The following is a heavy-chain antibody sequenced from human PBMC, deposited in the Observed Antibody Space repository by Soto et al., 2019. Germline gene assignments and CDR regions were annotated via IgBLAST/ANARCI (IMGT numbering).Heavy chain of an antibody. J-gene: IGHJ4*02. Sequence: SETLSLTCAVSGGSISSGCCSWSWVRQPPGKGLEWIGNIHYNENTRYNPSLKSRVTMSVDTSKNQFSLRLISVTAADTAKYFCAREGNLGRWLQPLDFWGQGTLVTVSS. V-gene: IGHV4-61*01. CDR2: IHYNENT. CDR3: AREGNLGRWLQPLDF. D-gene: IGHD5-12*01. CDR1: GGSISSGCCS.